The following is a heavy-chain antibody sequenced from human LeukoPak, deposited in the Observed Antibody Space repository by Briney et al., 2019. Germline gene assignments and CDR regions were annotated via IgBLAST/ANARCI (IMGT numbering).Heavy chain of an antibody. J-gene: IGHJ4*02. CDR1: GGPFSGYY. V-gene: IGHV4-34*01. D-gene: IGHD4-23*01. CDR2: INHSGST. Sequence: PSETLSLTCAVYGGPFSGYYWSWIRQPPGKGLEWIGEINHSGSTNYNPSLKSRVTISVDTSKNQFSLKLSSVTAADTAVYYCARETITVVTPIFDYWGQGTLVTVSS. CDR3: ARETITVVTPIFDY.